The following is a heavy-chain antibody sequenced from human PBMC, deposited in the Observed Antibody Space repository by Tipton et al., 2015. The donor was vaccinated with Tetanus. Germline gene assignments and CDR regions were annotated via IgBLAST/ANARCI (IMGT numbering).Heavy chain of an antibody. J-gene: IGHJ5*02. D-gene: IGHD3-10*01. CDR3: ARLPKHYSASGST. V-gene: IGHV5-51*01. CDR1: GHNSRSYW. Sequence: VQLVQSGAEVKKPGESLKVSCEISGHNSRSYWISWVRRMPGKGLEWMGIIYPGDSDATYSPSFQGQVTISLDKSISTAYLQWSSLKASDTAIYFCARLPKHYSASGSTWGQGTQVTVSS. CDR2: IYPGDSDA.